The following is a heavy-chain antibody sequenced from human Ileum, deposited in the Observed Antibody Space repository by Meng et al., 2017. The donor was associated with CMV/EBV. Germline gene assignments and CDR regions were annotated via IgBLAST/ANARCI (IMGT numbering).Heavy chain of an antibody. D-gene: IGHD2/OR15-2a*01. CDR1: GFTFSSYE. CDR3: ARGRFLDH. J-gene: IGHJ4*02. V-gene: IGHV3-48*03. Sequence: GGSLRLSCVVSGFTFSSYEMNWVRQAPGKGLEWISYISSIDKAVYYADSVKGRFTISRDNAENSLYLQMNTLTADDTAIYYCARGRFLDHWGQGTLVTVSS. CDR2: ISSIDKAV.